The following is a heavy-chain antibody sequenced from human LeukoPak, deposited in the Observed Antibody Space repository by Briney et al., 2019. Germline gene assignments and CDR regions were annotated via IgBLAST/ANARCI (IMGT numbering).Heavy chain of an antibody. V-gene: IGHV4-30-2*01. CDR3: ACRGYSYGYYFDY. D-gene: IGHD5-18*01. CDR1: GGSISSGGYY. J-gene: IGHJ4*02. Sequence: PSETLSLTCTVSGGSISSGGYYWSWIRQPPGKGLEWIGYIYHSGSTYYNPSLKSRVTISVDRSKNQFSLKLSSVTAADTAVYYCACRGYSYGYYFDYWGQGTLVTVSS. CDR2: IYHSGST.